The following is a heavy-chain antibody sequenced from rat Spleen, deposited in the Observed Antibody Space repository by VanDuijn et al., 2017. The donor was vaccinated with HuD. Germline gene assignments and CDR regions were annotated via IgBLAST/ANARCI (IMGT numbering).Heavy chain of an antibody. CDR2: ITHIGGIT. CDR1: GFTFNNYW. D-gene: IGHD5-1*01. CDR3: TREDWVPDY. J-gene: IGHJ2*01. Sequence: EVQLVESGGGLVQPGRSLKLTCEASGFTFNNYWMTWIRQAPGKGLEWVATITHIGGITYYPDSVKGRFTISTDNAKSTLYMQMKSLRSEDTATYYCTREDWVPDYWGQGVKVTISS. V-gene: IGHV5-31*01.